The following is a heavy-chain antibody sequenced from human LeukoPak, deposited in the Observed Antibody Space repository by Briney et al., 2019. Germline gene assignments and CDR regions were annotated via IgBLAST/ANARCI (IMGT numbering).Heavy chain of an antibody. D-gene: IGHD1-7*01. CDR2: ISSSGSTI. CDR3: ARDEASNWNYGYFQH. V-gene: IGHV3-11*01. J-gene: IGHJ1*01. CDR1: GFTFSDYY. Sequence: GGSLRLSCAASGFTFSDYYMSWIRQAPGKGLEWVSYISSSGSTIYYADSVKGRFTISRDNAKKSLYLQMNSLRAEDSAVYYCARDEASNWNYGYFQHWGQGTLVTVSA.